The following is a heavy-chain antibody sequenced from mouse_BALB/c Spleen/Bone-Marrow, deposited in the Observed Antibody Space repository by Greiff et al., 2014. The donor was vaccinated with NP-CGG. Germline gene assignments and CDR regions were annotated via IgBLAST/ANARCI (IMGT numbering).Heavy chain of an antibody. CDR1: GYAFSSYW. J-gene: IGHJ2*01. V-gene: IGHV1-80*01. Sequence: QVHVKQSGAELVRPGSSVKISCKASGYAFSSYWMNWVKQRPGQGLEWIGQIYPGDGDTNYNGNFKDKATLTTDKSSTTAYMQLSSLTSEDSAVYFCARGGRLTGYYFDYWGQGTTLTVSP. CDR3: ARGGRLTGYYFDY. CDR2: IYPGDGDT. D-gene: IGHD4-1*01.